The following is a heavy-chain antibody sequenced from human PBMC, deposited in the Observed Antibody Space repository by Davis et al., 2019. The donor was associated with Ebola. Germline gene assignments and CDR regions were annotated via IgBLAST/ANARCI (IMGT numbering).Heavy chain of an antibody. CDR1: GFTFSSYS. Sequence: GESLKISCAASGFTFSSYSMNWVRQAPGKGLEWVSSISSSSSYIYYADSAKGRFTISRDNAKNSLYLQMNSLSAEDTAVYYCAREWVVRWFDPWGQGTLVTVSS. V-gene: IGHV3-21*01. CDR2: ISSSSSYI. D-gene: IGHD1-26*01. J-gene: IGHJ5*02. CDR3: AREWVVRWFDP.